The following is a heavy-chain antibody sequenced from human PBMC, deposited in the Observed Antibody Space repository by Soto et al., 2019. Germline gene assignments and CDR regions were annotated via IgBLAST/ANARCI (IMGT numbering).Heavy chain of an antibody. CDR3: DHRPSGWFLFDY. J-gene: IGHJ4*02. CDR1: GFSLSTSGVG. CDR2: IYWNGDK. Sequence: QITLKESGPTLVKPTQTLTLTCTFSGFSLSTSGVGVGWIRQSPGKALQWLALIYWNGDKRYNPSLKTRLTITKDTSKNQVVLTLTIMDPVDTAKYYCDHRPSGWFLFDYWGQGTLVTVSS. D-gene: IGHD6-19*01. V-gene: IGHV2-5*01.